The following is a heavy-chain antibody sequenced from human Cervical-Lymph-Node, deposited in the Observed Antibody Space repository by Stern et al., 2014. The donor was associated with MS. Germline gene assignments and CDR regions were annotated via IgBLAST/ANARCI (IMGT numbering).Heavy chain of an antibody. CDR2: IRSKTNAYTA. Sequence: EVQLLESGGGLVQPGGSLKLSCAASGILFSGASMHWVRPPSGKGLEWIGRIRSKTNAYTATYTASVKGRFTISRDDSKNTAYLQMNSLKTEDTAVYYCVSDGAGWRNWGQGTLVTVSS. D-gene: IGHD3-10*01. V-gene: IGHV3-73*01. CDR1: GILFSGAS. CDR3: VSDGAGWRN. J-gene: IGHJ4*02.